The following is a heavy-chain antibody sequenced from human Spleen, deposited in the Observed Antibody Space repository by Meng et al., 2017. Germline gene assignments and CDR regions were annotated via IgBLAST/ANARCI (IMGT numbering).Heavy chain of an antibody. CDR2: MNPNSGNT. Sequence: VKVSCKASGYTFTNYDINWVRQATGQGLEWMGWMNPNSGNTGYAQKFQGRITMTRSTSISTAYMELSFLGSEDTAVYYCARMRSGYDIDYWGQGTLVTVSS. CDR1: GYTFTNYD. V-gene: IGHV1-8*01. D-gene: IGHD3-3*01. J-gene: IGHJ4*02. CDR3: ARMRSGYDIDY.